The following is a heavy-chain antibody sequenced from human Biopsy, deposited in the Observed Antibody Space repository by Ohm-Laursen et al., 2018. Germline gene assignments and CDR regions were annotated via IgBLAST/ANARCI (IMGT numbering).Heavy chain of an antibody. CDR2: INPSGSTT. CDR3: ARNTGWYGDLYYFDY. D-gene: IGHD6-19*01. Sequence: ASVKVSCKPSGYSFTSYYMHWVRQAPGQGLKWMGMINPSGSTTSYPQIFQGRVTMTRDTSKSTVYMELSSLRSADTAVYFCARNTGWYGDLYYFDYWGQGTLVTVSS. CDR1: GYSFTSYY. V-gene: IGHV1-46*01. J-gene: IGHJ4*02.